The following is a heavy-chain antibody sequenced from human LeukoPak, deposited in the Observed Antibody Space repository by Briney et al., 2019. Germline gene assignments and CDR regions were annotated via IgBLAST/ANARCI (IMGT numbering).Heavy chain of an antibody. J-gene: IGHJ4*02. D-gene: IGHD6-19*01. CDR1: GFTFASSP. Sequence: GTSVKVSCKASGFTFASSPMQWVRQARGQRLEWRGWIVVGSGNTNYAQKFQERVTITRDMSTSTAYMELSSLRSEDTAVYYCASGSGWYSPDYWGQGTLVTVSS. CDR2: IVVGSGNT. CDR3: ASGSGWYSPDY. V-gene: IGHV1-58*02.